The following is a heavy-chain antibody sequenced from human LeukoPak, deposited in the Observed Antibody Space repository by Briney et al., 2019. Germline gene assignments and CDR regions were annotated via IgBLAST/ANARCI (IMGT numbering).Heavy chain of an antibody. CDR1: GGSVSSGLNK. J-gene: IGHJ5*02. CDR2: ISYSGSA. CDR3: AREAECSGGSCYSYGWFDP. V-gene: IGHV4-61*01. Sequence: PPETLSLTCTVSGGSVSSGLNKWSWIRQPPGKELEWIGDISYSGSASYNPSLRSRVTISLDTSTNQFSLTLGSVTAADTAVYYCAREAECSGGSCYSYGWFDPWGQGTQVIVSS. D-gene: IGHD2-15*01.